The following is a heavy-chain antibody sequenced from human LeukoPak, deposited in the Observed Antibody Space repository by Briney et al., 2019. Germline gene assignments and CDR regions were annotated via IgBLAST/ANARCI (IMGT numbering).Heavy chain of an antibody. D-gene: IGHD3-3*01. Sequence: ASVKVSCKASGYTFTSYGINWVRQDPGQGLEWMGWISAYNGNTNYAQKLQGRVTMTTDTSTSTTYMELRSLRSDDTAVYYCARDITIFGVVNTERGGWFDPWGQGTLVTVSS. J-gene: IGHJ5*02. CDR1: GYTFTSYG. V-gene: IGHV1-18*01. CDR3: ARDITIFGVVNTERGGWFDP. CDR2: ISAYNGNT.